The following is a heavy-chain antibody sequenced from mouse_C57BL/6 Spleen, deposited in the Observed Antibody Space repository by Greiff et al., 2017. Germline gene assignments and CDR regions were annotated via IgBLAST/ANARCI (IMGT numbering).Heavy chain of an antibody. J-gene: IGHJ1*03. D-gene: IGHD2-5*01. CDR1: GYTFTSYW. CDR3: ARSKAYYSNSYWYFDV. Sequence: QVQLQQPGAELVRPGSSVKLSCKASGYTFTSYWMHWVKQRPIQGLEWIGNIDPSDSETHYNQKFKDKATLTVDKSSSTAYMQLSSLTSEDSAVYYCARSKAYYSNSYWYFDVWGTGITVTVSS. CDR2: IDPSDSET. V-gene: IGHV1-52*01.